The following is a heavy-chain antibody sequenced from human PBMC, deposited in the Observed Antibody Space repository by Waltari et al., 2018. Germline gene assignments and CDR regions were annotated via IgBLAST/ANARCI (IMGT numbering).Heavy chain of an antibody. V-gene: IGHV3-49*04. Sequence: EVQLVESGGGLVQPGRSLRLSCTASGFTFGDYAMSWVSQAPGKGLEWVGFIRSKAYGGTTEYAASVKGRFTISRDDSKSIAYLQMNSLKTEDTAVYYCTANMTTGFWYFDLWGRGTLVTVSS. J-gene: IGHJ2*01. CDR1: GFTFGDYA. D-gene: IGHD4-17*01. CDR3: TANMTTGFWYFDL. CDR2: IRSKAYGGTT.